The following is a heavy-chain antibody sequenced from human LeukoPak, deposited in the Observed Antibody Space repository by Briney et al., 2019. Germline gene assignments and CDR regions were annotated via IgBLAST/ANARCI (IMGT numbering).Heavy chain of an antibody. Sequence: GGSLRLSCAASGFTFSSYGMPWVRQAPGKGLEWVAVIWYDGSNKYYADSVKGRFTISRDNSKNTLYLQMNSLRAEDTAVYYCARGSSYSGSYIGYWGQGTLVTVSS. CDR1: GFTFSSYG. J-gene: IGHJ4*02. CDR3: ARGSSYSGSYIGY. V-gene: IGHV3-33*01. D-gene: IGHD1-26*01. CDR2: IWYDGSNK.